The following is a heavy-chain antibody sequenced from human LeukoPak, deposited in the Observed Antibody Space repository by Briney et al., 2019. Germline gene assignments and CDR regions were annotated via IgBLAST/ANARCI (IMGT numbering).Heavy chain of an antibody. D-gene: IGHD5/OR15-5a*01. V-gene: IGHV3-33*06. CDR2: IWYDGSNI. CDR1: GISFSSHG. CDR3: AKARGSSVYEQFDY. Sequence: GTSLRLSCAASGISFSSHGMHWVRQAPGKGLEWVAVIWYDGSNIYYADSVEGRFTISRDNSKNTLYLQMNSLRADDTAVYYCAKARGSSVYEQFDYWGQGTQVTVSP. J-gene: IGHJ4*02.